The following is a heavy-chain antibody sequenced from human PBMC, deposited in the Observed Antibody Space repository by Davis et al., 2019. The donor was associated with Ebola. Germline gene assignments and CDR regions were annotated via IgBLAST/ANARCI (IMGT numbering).Heavy chain of an antibody. CDR2: IKQDGSEK. J-gene: IGHJ4*02. CDR3: ARAPYYDFWSELDY. Sequence: GESLKISCAASGFTFSSYWMSWVRQAPGKGLEWVANIKQDGSEKYYVDSVKGRFTISRDNAKNSLYLQMNSLRAEDTAVYYCARAPYYDFWSELDYWGQGTLVTVSS. D-gene: IGHD3-3*01. V-gene: IGHV3-7*01. CDR1: GFTFSSYW.